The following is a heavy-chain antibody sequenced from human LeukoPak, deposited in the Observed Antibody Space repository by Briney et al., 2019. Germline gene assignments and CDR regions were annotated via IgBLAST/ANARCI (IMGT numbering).Heavy chain of an antibody. D-gene: IGHD3-16*01. CDR1: RFTFSEYW. V-gene: IGHV3-7*01. CDR2: IKQDGSES. J-gene: IGHJ4*02. Sequence: GGSLRLSCAASRFTFSEYWMSWVRQAPGKGLEWVANIKQDGSESAYLASVKGRFTVSRDNANNFLYLQMNNLRVEDTAVYYCSRDNAAVPGGDYWGQGVLVTVSS. CDR3: SRDNAAVPGGDY.